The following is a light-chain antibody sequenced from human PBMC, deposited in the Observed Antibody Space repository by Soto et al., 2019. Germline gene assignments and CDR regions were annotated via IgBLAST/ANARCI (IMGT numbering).Light chain of an antibody. CDR2: YVS. CDR1: SSDVGGYNY. CDR3: SSYTSSSTVV. V-gene: IGLV2-14*01. Sequence: QSVLTQPASVSGSPGQSITISCTGTSSDVGGYNYVSWYQQHPGKAPKLMIYYVSNRPSGVSNRFSGSKSVNTASLTISGLQAEDEADYYCSSYTSSSTVVFGGGTKLTVL. J-gene: IGLJ2*01.